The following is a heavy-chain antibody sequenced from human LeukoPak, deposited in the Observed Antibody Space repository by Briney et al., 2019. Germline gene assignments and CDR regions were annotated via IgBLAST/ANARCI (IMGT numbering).Heavy chain of an antibody. Sequence: GGSLRLSCAASGFTFSSYWMTWVRQAPGKGLEWVASIKQDGSEKYYVDSVKGRFTISRDNAKNSLYLQMNSLRAEDTAVYYCVSPATVTTWAYAFDIWGQGTMVTASS. J-gene: IGHJ3*02. CDR2: IKQDGSEK. CDR1: GFTFSSYW. CDR3: VSPATVTTWAYAFDI. V-gene: IGHV3-7*01. D-gene: IGHD4-17*01.